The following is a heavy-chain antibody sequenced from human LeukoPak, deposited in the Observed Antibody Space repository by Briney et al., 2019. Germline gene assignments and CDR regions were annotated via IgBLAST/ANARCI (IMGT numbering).Heavy chain of an antibody. D-gene: IGHD6-6*01. CDR2: ISSSGSTI. V-gene: IGHV3-48*03. J-gene: IGHJ4*02. Sequence: PGRSLRLSCAASGFTFKNYEMNWIRQAPGKRLEWISYISSSGSTIYYADSVKGRFTISRDNAKKSLYLQMNGVRAEDTAVYYCVRDPEYASSSGDFDYWGQGTLVTVSS. CDR1: GFTFKNYE. CDR3: VRDPEYASSSGDFDY.